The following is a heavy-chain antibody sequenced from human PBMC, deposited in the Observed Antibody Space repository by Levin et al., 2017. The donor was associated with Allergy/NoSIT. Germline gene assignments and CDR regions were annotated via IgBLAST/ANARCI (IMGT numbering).Heavy chain of an antibody. CDR1: GFTFSSYS. CDR3: ARDRHYGSGSSLDY. J-gene: IGHJ4*02. V-gene: IGHV3-48*01. Sequence: SCAASGFTFSSYSMNWVRQAPGKGLEWVSYISSSSSTIYYADSVKGRFTISRDNAKNSLYLQMNSLRAEDTAVYYCARDRHYGSGSSLDYWGQGTLVTVSS. D-gene: IGHD3-10*01. CDR2: ISSSSSTI.